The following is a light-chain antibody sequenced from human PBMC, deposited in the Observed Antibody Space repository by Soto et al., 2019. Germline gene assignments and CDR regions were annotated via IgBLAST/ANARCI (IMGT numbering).Light chain of an antibody. Sequence: DIQMTQSPSTLSASVGDRVTITCRASQSISTWLAWYQQKPGKAPKLLIYDVSSLESGVPSRFSGSGSETEFTLTISSLEPDDFATYYCQQYSSYSMWTFGQGTKVEIK. J-gene: IGKJ1*01. V-gene: IGKV1-5*01. CDR2: DVS. CDR3: QQYSSYSMWT. CDR1: QSISTW.